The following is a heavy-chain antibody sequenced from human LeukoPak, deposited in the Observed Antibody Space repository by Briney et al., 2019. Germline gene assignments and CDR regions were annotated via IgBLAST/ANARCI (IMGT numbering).Heavy chain of an antibody. CDR3: ARPDYGDTHDAFDI. V-gene: IGHV5-51*01. CDR1: GYSFTSYW. CDR2: IYPGDSDT. Sequence: HGESLKISCEGSGYSFTSYWIGWVRQMPGKGLEWMGIIYPGDSDTRYSPSLQGQVTISADKSISTAYLQWSSLRASDTAMYYCARPDYGDTHDAFDIWGQGTMVTVSS. D-gene: IGHD4-17*01. J-gene: IGHJ3*02.